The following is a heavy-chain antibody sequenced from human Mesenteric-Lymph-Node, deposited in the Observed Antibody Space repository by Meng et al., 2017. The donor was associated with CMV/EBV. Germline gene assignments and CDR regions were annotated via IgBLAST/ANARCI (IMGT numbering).Heavy chain of an antibody. V-gene: IGHV4-34*01. J-gene: IGHJ5*02. CDR2: INHSGST. Sequence: GSLRLSCAVYGGSFSGYYWSWIRQPPGKGLEWIGEINHSGSTNYNPSLKSRVTISVDTSKNQFSLKLSSVTAADTAVYYCARREYCSGPGCSNVAWGQGTLVTVSS. CDR1: GGSFSGYY. CDR3: ARREYCSGPGCSNVA. D-gene: IGHD2-2*01.